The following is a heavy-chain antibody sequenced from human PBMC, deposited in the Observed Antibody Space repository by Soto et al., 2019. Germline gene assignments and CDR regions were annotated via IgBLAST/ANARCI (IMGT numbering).Heavy chain of an antibody. D-gene: IGHD5-12*01. Sequence: VPLVESGGGLVQPGGSLRLSCAASGFTFSSYWMHWVRQAPGKGLVWVARIYNPGSTASYADSVKGRFTISRDNAKNTLYLQMSSLTVEDTAVFYCVRGNTGYGNFDYWGQGILVTVSS. CDR2: IYNPGSTA. CDR3: VRGNTGYGNFDY. CDR1: GFTFSSYW. J-gene: IGHJ4*02. V-gene: IGHV3-74*01.